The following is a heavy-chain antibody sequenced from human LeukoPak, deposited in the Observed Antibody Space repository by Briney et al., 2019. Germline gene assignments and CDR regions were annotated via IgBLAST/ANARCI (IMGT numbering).Heavy chain of an antibody. V-gene: IGHV3-49*02. D-gene: IGHD6-13*01. CDR2: IRSKAYGGAT. CDR3: TRDERRGSSFDY. Sequence: WIRQPPGKGLEWIGFIRSKAYGGATEYAASVEGRFTISRDDSKSIAYLQMNSLKIEDTAVYYCTRDERRGSSFDYWGQGTLVTVSS. J-gene: IGHJ4*02.